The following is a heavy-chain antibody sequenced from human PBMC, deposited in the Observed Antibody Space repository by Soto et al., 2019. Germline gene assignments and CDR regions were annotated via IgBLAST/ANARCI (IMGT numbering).Heavy chain of an antibody. J-gene: IGHJ4*02. Sequence: LRLSCAASGFTFSFYAVHWVRQAPGKGLEWVAVISYNGRNKHYVDSVKGRFTISRDNSQDTLYLQMDSLRPDDTAVYYCARQAKIGDRSQFYFDSWGQGTLVTVSS. V-gene: IGHV3-30*04. D-gene: IGHD3-16*01. CDR2: ISYNGRNK. CDR3: ARQAKIGDRSQFYFDS. CDR1: GFTFSFYA.